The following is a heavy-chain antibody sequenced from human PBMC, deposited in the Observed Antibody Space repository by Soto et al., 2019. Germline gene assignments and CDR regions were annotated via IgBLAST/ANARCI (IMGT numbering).Heavy chain of an antibody. V-gene: IGHV4-30-4*01. CDR1: GGSISSGDYY. CDR2: IYYSGST. D-gene: IGHD4-17*01. J-gene: IGHJ2*01. CDR3: ARDYRAVTTSWYFDL. Sequence: QVQLQESGPGLVKPSQTLSLTCTVSGGSISSGDYYWSWIRQPPGKGLEWIGYIYYSGSTYYNPSLKSRGTISVDTSKNQFSLKLSSVAAADTAVYYCARDYRAVTTSWYFDLWGRGTLVTVSS.